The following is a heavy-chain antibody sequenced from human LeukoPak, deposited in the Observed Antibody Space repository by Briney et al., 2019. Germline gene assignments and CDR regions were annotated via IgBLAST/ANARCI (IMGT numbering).Heavy chain of an antibody. V-gene: IGHV1-69*13. J-gene: IGHJ4*02. Sequence: SVKVSCKASGGTFSRYAISWVRQAPGQGLEWMGGIIPMFGIANYAQKFQGRVTITADESTSTAYMELSSLRSEDTAVYYCASGSIAAAGTSMGYWGQGTLVTVSS. CDR2: IIPMFGIA. CDR3: ASGSIAAAGTSMGY. CDR1: GGTFSRYA. D-gene: IGHD6-13*01.